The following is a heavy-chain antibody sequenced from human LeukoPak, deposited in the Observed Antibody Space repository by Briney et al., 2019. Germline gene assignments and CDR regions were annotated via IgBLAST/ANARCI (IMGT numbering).Heavy chain of an antibody. V-gene: IGHV4-39*07. CDR2: VYSENT. CDR1: GDSISSSSFF. D-gene: IGHD1-26*01. CDR3: ARGLEVRARVGYHYYMDV. Sequence: SETLSLTCTVSGDSISSSSFFWGWIRQPPGKGLEWIGAVYSENTYYNPSLKSRASISVDTSKNQFSLTMSSVTAADTAVYFCARGLEVRARVGYHYYMDVWGKGTTVTVPS. J-gene: IGHJ6*03.